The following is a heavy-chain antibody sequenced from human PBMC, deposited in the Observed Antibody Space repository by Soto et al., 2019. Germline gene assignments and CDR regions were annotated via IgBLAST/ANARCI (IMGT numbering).Heavy chain of an antibody. D-gene: IGHD2-2*01. CDR1: GFTFSDYC. J-gene: IGHJ6*02. V-gene: IGHV3-33*01. CDR3: ARSHCSSSSCYYYGVDV. Sequence: PGGSLRLSCAVSGFTFSDYCMHWVRQTPGKGLEWVAVIWYDGSRKYYTDSVKGGVTISRDNSETTLYLQMNSLRAEDTAVSYCARSHCSSSSCYYYGVDVCGQGTTVTVSS. CDR2: IWYDGSRK.